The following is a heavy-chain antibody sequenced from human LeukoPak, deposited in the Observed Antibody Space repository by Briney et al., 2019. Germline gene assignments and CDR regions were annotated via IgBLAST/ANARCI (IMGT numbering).Heavy chain of an antibody. V-gene: IGHV3-66*01. CDR3: AAKGNGYSGSYVFAQ. CDR2: IYSSGGT. J-gene: IGHJ4*02. D-gene: IGHD1-26*01. Sequence: GGSLRLSYAASGFRVSINYMSWVRQAPGKGLEWVSVIYSSGGTYYTDSVKGRFTISRDNSKNTLDLQMNSVRAEDTAVYYCAAKGNGYSGSYVFAQWGQGTLVTVSS. CDR1: GFRVSINY.